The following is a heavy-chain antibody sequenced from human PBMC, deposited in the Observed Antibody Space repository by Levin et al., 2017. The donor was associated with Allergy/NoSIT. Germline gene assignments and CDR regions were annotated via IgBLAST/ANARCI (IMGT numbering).Heavy chain of an antibody. D-gene: IGHD1-14*01. CDR1: GFTFSSYA. J-gene: IGHJ4*02. V-gene: IGHV3-30-3*01. CDR3: ARDMNPASPRTFDY. CDR2: ISYDGSNK. Sequence: GGSLRLSCAASGFTFSSYAMHWVRQAPGKGLEWVAVISYDGSNKYYADSVKGRFTISRDNSKNTLYLQMNSLRAEDTAVYYCARDMNPASPRTFDYWGQGTLVTVSS.